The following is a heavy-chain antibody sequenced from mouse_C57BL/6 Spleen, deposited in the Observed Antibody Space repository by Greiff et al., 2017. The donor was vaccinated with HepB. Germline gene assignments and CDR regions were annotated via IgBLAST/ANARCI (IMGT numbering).Heavy chain of an antibody. CDR2: IYPSDSET. CDR1: GYTFTSYW. Sequence: QVQLQQPGAELVRPGSSVKLSCKASGYTFTSYWMDWVKQRPGQGLEWIGNIYPSDSETHYNQKFKDKATLTVDKSSSTAYMQLSSLTSEDSAVYYCARKGDYYYGSSYWYFDVWGTGTTVTVSS. D-gene: IGHD1-1*01. V-gene: IGHV1-61*01. CDR3: ARKGDYYYGSSYWYFDV. J-gene: IGHJ1*03.